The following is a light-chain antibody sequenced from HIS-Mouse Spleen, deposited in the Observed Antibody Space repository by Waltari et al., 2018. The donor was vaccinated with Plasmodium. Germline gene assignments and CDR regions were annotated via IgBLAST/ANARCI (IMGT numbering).Light chain of an antibody. CDR2: GVS. Sequence: EIVMTQSPATLSVSPGASATLSCRASQSVSSNLAWYQQKPGQAPRLLIYGVSTMATGIPARFSGSESETEFTLTISSLQSEDFAVYYCQQYNNWSFTFGPGTKVDIK. J-gene: IGKJ3*01. CDR1: QSVSSN. V-gene: IGKV3-15*01. CDR3: QQYNNWSFT.